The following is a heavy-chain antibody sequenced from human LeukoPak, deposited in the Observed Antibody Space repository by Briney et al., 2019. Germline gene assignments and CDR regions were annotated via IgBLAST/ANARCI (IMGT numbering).Heavy chain of an antibody. CDR3: ARGLGGAKMRDY. V-gene: IGHV4-39*07. J-gene: IGHJ4*02. CDR1: GGSISSSSYY. D-gene: IGHD1-26*01. Sequence: SETLSLTCTVSGGSISSSSYYWGWIRQPPGKGLEWIGEINHSGSTNYNPSLKSRVTISVDTSKNQFSLKLSSVTAADTAVYYCARGLGGAKMRDYWGQGTLVTVSS. CDR2: INHSGST.